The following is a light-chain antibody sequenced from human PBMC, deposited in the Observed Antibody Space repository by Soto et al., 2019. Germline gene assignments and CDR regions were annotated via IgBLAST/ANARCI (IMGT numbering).Light chain of an antibody. V-gene: IGLV2-23*02. J-gene: IGLJ3*02. CDR1: NSDVGGYDR. CDR2: EVN. Sequence: QSVLTQPASVSGSPGQSITISCTGTNSDVGGYDRVSWYQQHPDKAPTLMIYEVNKRPSGVSNRFSGSKSGNTASLTISGLQAEDEADYYCCSSVGGPIWVFGGGTKVTVL. CDR3: CSSVGGPIWV.